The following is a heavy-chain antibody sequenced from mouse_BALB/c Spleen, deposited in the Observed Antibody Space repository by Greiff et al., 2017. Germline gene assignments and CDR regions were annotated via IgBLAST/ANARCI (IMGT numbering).Heavy chain of an antibody. Sequence: QVQLQQSGAELVRPGTSVKVSCKASGYAFTNYLIEWVKQRPGQGLEWIGVINPGSGGTNYNEKFKGKATLTADKSSSTAYMQLSSLTSDDSAVYFCARSGGLRRAMDYWGQGTTLTVSS. CDR3: ARSGGLRRAMDY. D-gene: IGHD2-4*01. CDR2: INPGSGGT. CDR1: GYAFTNYL. J-gene: IGHJ2*01. V-gene: IGHV1-54*01.